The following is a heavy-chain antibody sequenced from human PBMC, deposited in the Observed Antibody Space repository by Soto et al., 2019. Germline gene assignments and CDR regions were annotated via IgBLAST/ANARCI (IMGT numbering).Heavy chain of an antibody. CDR1: GFTFTTAW. CDR2: IKSKIDAGTT. J-gene: IGHJ4*01. Sequence: EVQLVESGGGLVEPGGSPRLSCAASGFTFTTAWINWVRQAPGKGLEWVGRIKSKIDAGTTDFAAPVKGRFAISRDDSRNMVYFQMNSLEIEDTAVYYCTTDSHFTMKLVRFDYWGLGTLVTVSS. CDR3: TTDSHFTMKLVRFDY. D-gene: IGHD3-22*01. V-gene: IGHV3-15*07.